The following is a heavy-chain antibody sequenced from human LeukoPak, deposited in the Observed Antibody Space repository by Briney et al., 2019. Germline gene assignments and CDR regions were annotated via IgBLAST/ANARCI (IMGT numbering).Heavy chain of an antibody. D-gene: IGHD2-15*01. CDR1: GFTFSHYG. CDR2: ISGSGYST. Sequence: PGGSLRLSCAASGFTFSHYGMSWVRQAPGKGLEWVSAISGSGYSTYYADSVKGRFTISRDNSKNTLYLQMNSLRAEDTAVYYCARDQHCSGGSCYLYEAYYFDYWGQGTLVTVSS. J-gene: IGHJ4*02. CDR3: ARDQHCSGGSCYLYEAYYFDY. V-gene: IGHV3-23*01.